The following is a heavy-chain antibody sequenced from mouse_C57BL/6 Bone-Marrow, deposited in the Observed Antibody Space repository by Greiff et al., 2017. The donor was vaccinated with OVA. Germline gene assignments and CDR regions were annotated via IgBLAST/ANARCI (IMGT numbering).Heavy chain of an antibody. CDR1: GFNIKDDY. V-gene: IGHV14-4*01. CDR3: APYGSSLYYAMDY. J-gene: IGHJ4*01. Sequence: EVQLQQSGAELVRPGASVKLSCTASGFNIKDDYMHWVKQRPEQGLEWIGWIDSENGDTEYASKFQGKATITADTSSNTAYLQLSSLTSEDTAVYYCAPYGSSLYYAMDYWGQGTSVTVSS. D-gene: IGHD1-1*01. CDR2: IDSENGDT.